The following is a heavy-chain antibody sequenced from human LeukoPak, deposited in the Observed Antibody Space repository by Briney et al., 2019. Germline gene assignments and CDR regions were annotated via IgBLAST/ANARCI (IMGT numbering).Heavy chain of an antibody. CDR1: GFTFSNYN. D-gene: IGHD6-6*01. V-gene: IGHV3-21*01. CDR2: ISSSSSYK. CDR3: AREGASSSWNNWFDP. J-gene: IGHJ5*02. Sequence: PGGSLRLSCAASGFTFSNYNMNWVRQAPAKGLEWVSYISSSSSYKYYADSVKGRFTISRDNAKNSLYLQMNSLRAEDTAVYYCAREGASSSWNNWFDPWGQGTLVTVSS.